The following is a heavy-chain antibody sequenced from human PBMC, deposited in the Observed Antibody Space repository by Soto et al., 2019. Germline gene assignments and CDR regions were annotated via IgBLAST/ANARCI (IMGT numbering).Heavy chain of an antibody. J-gene: IGHJ6*02. Sequence: GGSLRLSCTTSGFIFGDYAMSWVRQAPGKGLECVSFIRSKIYGGTTEYAASVKGRFTISRDDSKGIAYLQMNALKTEDTAVYYCAREEKWELISYYYGMDVWGQGTTVTVSS. D-gene: IGHD1-26*01. CDR2: IRSKIYGGTT. CDR3: AREEKWELISYYYGMDV. V-gene: IGHV3-49*04. CDR1: GFIFGDYA.